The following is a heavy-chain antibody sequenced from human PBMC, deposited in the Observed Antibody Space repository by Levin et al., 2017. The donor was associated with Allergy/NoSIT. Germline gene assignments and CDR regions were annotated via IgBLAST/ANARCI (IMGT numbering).Heavy chain of an antibody. J-gene: IGHJ3*02. Sequence: PRASVKVSCRASGGTFSSSGISWVRQAPGQGLEWMGGIVPMFASPNYAQKFQGRVTITADESTRTAFMELTSLISDDTAVYYCAREHWGDAFDIWGQGTMVTVSS. D-gene: IGHD7-27*01. CDR1: GGTFSSSG. CDR2: IVPMFASP. V-gene: IGHV1-69*13. CDR3: AREHWGDAFDI.